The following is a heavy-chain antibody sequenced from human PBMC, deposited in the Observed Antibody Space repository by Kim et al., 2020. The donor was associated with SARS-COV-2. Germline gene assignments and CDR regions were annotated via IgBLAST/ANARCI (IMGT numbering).Heavy chain of an antibody. CDR2: IIPIFGTA. J-gene: IGHJ4*02. D-gene: IGHD3-16*01. CDR3: ARILGTEGFGY. CDR1: GGTFSSYA. Sequence: SVKVSCKASGGTFSSYAISWVRQAPGQGLEWMGGIIPIFGTANYAQKFQGRVTITADESTSTAYLALSSLRSEDTAVYYCARILGTEGFGYWGQGTLVIVSS. V-gene: IGHV1-69*13.